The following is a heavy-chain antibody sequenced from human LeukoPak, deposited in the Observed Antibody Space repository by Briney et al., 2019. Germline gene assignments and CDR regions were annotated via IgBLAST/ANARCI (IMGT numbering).Heavy chain of an antibody. CDR3: AREEDYFDSSCYYLSAFDI. Sequence: GGSLRLSCAASGFTFGSYGMNWVRQAPGKGLEWVSAISGRGGYIYYADSVKGRFTISRDNAKNSLYLQMNSLRAEDTAVYYCAREEDYFDSSCYYLSAFDIWRQGTMVTVSS. V-gene: IGHV3-21*01. J-gene: IGHJ3*02. CDR1: GFTFGSYG. CDR2: ISGRGGYI. D-gene: IGHD3-22*01.